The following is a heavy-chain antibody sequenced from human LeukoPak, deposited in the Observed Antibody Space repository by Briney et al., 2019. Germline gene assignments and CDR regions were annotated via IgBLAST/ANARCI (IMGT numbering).Heavy chain of an antibody. CDR2: ISYDGSNK. J-gene: IGHJ4*02. D-gene: IGHD4-23*01. CDR1: GFTFSSYA. Sequence: GGSLRLSCAASGFTFSSYAMHWVRQAPGKGLEWVAVISYDGSNKYYADSVKGRFTISRDTSKNTLYLQMNSLRAEDTAVYYCAREATVVTAGPYFDYWGQGTLVTVSS. V-gene: IGHV3-30*04. CDR3: AREATVVTAGPYFDY.